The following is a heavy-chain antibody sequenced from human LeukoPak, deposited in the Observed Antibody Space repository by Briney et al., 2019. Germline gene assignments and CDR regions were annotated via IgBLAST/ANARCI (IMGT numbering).Heavy chain of an antibody. CDR3: ARAEGLGIERWLQSDFDY. CDR1: GFTFSSYC. CDR2: ISSSNDYI. V-gene: IGHV3-21*01. Sequence: KSGGSLRLSCATSGFTFSSYCMNWVCQAPGKGLEWVSSISSSNDYIYYADSVKGRFTISRDNAKKSVYLQMNSLRAEDTAVYYCARAEGLGIERWLQSDFDYWGQGTLVTVSS. J-gene: IGHJ4*02. D-gene: IGHD5-24*01.